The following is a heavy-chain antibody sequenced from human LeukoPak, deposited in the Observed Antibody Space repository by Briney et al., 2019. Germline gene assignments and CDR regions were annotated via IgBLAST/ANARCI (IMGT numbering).Heavy chain of an antibody. J-gene: IGHJ6*02. CDR3: ARGTYFEYSSSSQYYYYYGMDV. D-gene: IGHD6-6*01. CDR1: GPSISSYY. V-gene: IGHV4-59*01. CDR2: IFYSGST. Sequence: SETLSLTCTVSGPSISSYYWSWIRQPPGKGREWVGYIFYSGSTNYYTSLKSRVTISVDTSKNQVSLKLSSVTAADTAVYYCARGTYFEYSSSSQYYYYYGMDVWGQGTTVTVSS.